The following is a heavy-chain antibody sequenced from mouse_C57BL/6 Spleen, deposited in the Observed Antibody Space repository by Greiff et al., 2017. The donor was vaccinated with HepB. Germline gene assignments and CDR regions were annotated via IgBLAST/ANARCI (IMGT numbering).Heavy chain of an antibody. V-gene: IGHV3-1*01. CDR2: ISYSGST. CDR1: GYSITSGYD. J-gene: IGHJ4*01. CDR3: ASGGDAMDY. Sequence: ESGPGMVKPSQSLSLTCTVSGYSITSGYDWHWIRHYPGNKLEWMGYISYSGSTNYNPSLKSRISITHDTSKNHFFLKLNYVTTEDTATYYCASGGDAMDYWGQGTSVTVSS.